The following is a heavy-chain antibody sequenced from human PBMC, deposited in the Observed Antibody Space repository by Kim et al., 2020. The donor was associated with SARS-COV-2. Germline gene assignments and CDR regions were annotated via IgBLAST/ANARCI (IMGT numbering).Heavy chain of an antibody. CDR1: GYPFRSFA. D-gene: IGHD2-21*01. CDR2: INTNTGNP. V-gene: IGHV7-4-1*02. CDR3: ARANPYCGGDCMSL. J-gene: IGHJ4*02. Sequence: ASVKVSCKAFGYPFRSFAMNWVRQPPEQGLQWMGWINTNTGNPWYAPDFTGRFVFSLDSSVNTAYLQINSLKTEDTAVYYCARANPYCGGDCMSLWGQGTLVTVSS.